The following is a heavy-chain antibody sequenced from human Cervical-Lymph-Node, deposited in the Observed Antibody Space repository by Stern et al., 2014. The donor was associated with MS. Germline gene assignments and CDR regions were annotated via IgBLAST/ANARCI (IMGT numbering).Heavy chain of an antibody. Sequence: QVQLVQSGGGLVKPGGSLRLSCAASGFTFSDYYMTWFRQAPGQVLEWISYITSSGRTIYYADSVKGRFTISRDNAKNSLYLQMNSLRAEDTAVYYCARIKFARRTPSDSWGQGTLVTVSS. CDR3: ARIKFARRTPSDS. J-gene: IGHJ4*02. CDR2: ITSSGRTI. CDR1: GFTFSDYY. V-gene: IGHV3-11*01. D-gene: IGHD1-14*01.